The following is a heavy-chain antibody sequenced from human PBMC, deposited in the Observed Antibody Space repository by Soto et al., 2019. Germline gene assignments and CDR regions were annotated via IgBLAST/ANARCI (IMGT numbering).Heavy chain of an antibody. D-gene: IGHD2-15*01. Sequence: PGGSLRLSCAASGFTFCSYWMHWVRQAPGKGLVWVSRINSDGSSTSYADSVKGRFTISRDNAKNTLYLQMNSLRAEDTAVYYCARDPSYCSGGSCYHDAFDIWGQGTMVTVS. J-gene: IGHJ3*02. CDR1: GFTFCSYW. CDR2: INSDGSST. V-gene: IGHV3-74*01. CDR3: ARDPSYCSGGSCYHDAFDI.